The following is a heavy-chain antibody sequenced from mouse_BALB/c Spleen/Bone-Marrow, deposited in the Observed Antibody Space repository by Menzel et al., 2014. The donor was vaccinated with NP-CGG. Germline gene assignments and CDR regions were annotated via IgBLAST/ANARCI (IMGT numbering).Heavy chain of an antibody. J-gene: IGHJ2*01. D-gene: IGHD1-1*01. Sequence: EVMLVESGGGLVQPGGSLRLSCATSGFTFTDYYMNWVRQPPGKALEWLGFIRNKANGYTTEFSASVKGRFTISRDNSQSILYLQMNTLRAEDSATYYCARDIGGITPDYWGQGTTLTVSS. CDR3: ARDIGGITPDY. V-gene: IGHV7-3*02. CDR2: IRNKANGYTT. CDR1: GFTFTDYY.